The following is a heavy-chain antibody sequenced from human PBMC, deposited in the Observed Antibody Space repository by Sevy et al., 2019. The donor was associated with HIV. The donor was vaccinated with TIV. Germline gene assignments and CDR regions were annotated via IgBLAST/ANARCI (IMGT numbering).Heavy chain of an antibody. CDR2: IKSKTDGGTT. Sequence: GGSLRLSCAASGFTFSNAWMSWVRQAPGKGLEWVGRIKSKTDGGTTDYAAPVKGRFTISRDDSKKTLYLQMNSLKTEDTEVYYCTTDRFTIFGVVIIGYFDYWGQGTLVTVSS. CDR3: TTDRFTIFGVVIIGYFDY. V-gene: IGHV3-15*01. J-gene: IGHJ4*02. CDR1: GFTFSNAW. D-gene: IGHD3-3*01.